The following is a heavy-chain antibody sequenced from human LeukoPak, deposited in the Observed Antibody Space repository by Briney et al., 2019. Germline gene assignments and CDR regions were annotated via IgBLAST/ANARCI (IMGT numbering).Heavy chain of an antibody. CDR1: GFTFSSYW. Sequence: PGGSLRLSCAPSGFTFSSYWMSWVRQAPGKGLEWVSGIIWNSDTIGLADSVKGRFTISRDNAKNSLYLEMSRLRGEGTGLYYCATNGGGDSGYGNFDYWGQGTLVTVSS. D-gene: IGHD5-12*01. CDR2: IIWNSDTI. V-gene: IGHV3-9*01. J-gene: IGHJ4*02. CDR3: ATNGGGDSGYGNFDY.